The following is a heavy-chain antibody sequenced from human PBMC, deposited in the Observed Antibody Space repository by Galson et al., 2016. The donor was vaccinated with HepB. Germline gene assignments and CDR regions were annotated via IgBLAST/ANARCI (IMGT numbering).Heavy chain of an antibody. J-gene: IGHJ6*01. Sequence: SLRLSCAASGFSFSNYAMHWVRQAPGKGLEWVAVISYDGSNKYYADSVKGRFTISRDNSKNTVYLQMNSLRAEDRAVYYCAKDGLYYGSGSDCSVDGWG. D-gene: IGHD3-10*01. CDR1: GFSFSNYA. CDR2: ISYDGSNK. V-gene: IGHV3-30*18. CDR3: AKDGLYYGSGSDCSVDG.